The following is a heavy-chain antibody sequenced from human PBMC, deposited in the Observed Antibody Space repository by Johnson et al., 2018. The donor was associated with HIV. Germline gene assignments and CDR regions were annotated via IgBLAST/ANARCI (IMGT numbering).Heavy chain of an antibody. J-gene: IGHJ3*02. D-gene: IGHD3-3*01. CDR1: GFSFSPYA. CDR2: IWYDGSNK. CDR3: AKGGPLFVDAFDI. V-gene: IGHV3-33*03. Sequence: QVQLVESGGGVVQPGRSLRLSCAASGFSFSPYALHWVRQAPGKGLEWVAVIWYDGSNKYYVDSVKGRFTISRDNAKNSLYLQMNSLRAEDTALYYCAKGGPLFVDAFDIWGLGTMVTVSS.